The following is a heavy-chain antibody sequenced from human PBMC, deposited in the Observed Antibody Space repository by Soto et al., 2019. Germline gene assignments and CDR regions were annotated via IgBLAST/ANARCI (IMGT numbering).Heavy chain of an antibody. J-gene: IGHJ4*02. CDR1: GYTFTSFA. CDR3: ARDGAVAGDSNFDY. V-gene: IGHV1-3*01. Sequence: QVHLAQSGAEVKKPGASVKVSCKASGYTFTSFAIHWVRQAPGQGREWMGWINAGNGNIKHSQKFQRRVTITRDTAASTAYMELSSLRFEDTAVYYCARDGAVAGDSNFDYWGQGTLVTVSS. CDR2: INAGNGNI. D-gene: IGHD6-19*01.